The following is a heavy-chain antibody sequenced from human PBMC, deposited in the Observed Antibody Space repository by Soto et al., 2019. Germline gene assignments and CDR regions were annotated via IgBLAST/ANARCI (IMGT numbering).Heavy chain of an antibody. D-gene: IGHD5-18*01. Sequence: SVKVSCKASGGTFSSYAISWVRQAPGQGLEWMGGIIPIFGTANYAQKFQGRVTITADESTSTAYMELSSLRSEDTAVYYCARGPLGYSFFDYWGQGTLVTVSS. CDR3: ARGPLGYSFFDY. V-gene: IGHV1-69*13. CDR1: GGTFSSYA. CDR2: IIPIFGTA. J-gene: IGHJ4*02.